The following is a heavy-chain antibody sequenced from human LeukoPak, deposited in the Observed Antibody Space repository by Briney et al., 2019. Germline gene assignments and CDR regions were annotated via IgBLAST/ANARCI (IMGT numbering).Heavy chain of an antibody. CDR2: ISSSGSTI. Sequence: PRGSLRLSCAASGFTFSSYEMNWVRQAPGKGLEWVSYISSSGSTIYYADSVKGRFTISRDNAKNSLYLQMNSLRAEDTAVYYCARAPITMVRGVDYWGQGTLVTVSS. CDR3: ARAPITMVRGVDY. V-gene: IGHV3-48*03. CDR1: GFTFSSYE. D-gene: IGHD3-10*01. J-gene: IGHJ4*02.